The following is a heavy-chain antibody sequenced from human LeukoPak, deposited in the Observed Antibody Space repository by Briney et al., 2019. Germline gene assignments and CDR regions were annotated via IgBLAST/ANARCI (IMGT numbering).Heavy chain of an antibody. J-gene: IGHJ6*04. CDR2: IYTSGST. V-gene: IGHV4-61*02. D-gene: IGHD3-10*01. Sequence: SQTLSLTCTVSGGSISSGSYYWSWIRQPAGKGLEWIGRIYTSGSTNYNPSLKSRVTISVDTSKNQFSLKLSSVTAADTAVYYCARGTYYYGSGRYYYYGMDVWGKGTTVTVSS. CDR1: GGSISSGSYY. CDR3: ARGTYYYGSGRYYYYGMDV.